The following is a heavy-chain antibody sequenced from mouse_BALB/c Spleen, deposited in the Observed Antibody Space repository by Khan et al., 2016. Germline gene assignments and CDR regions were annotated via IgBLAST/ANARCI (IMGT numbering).Heavy chain of an antibody. J-gene: IGHJ3*01. Sequence: VQLQQSGAELVRPGALVKLSCKASGFNIKDYYMHWVKQRPEQGLEWIGWIDPENGNTIYDPKFQGKASITADTSSNTAYLPLSSLTSEDTAVYYCALDGSWFAYWGQGTLVTVSA. CDR2: IDPENGNT. V-gene: IGHV14-1*02. CDR3: ALDGSWFAY. CDR1: GFNIKDYY. D-gene: IGHD2-3*01.